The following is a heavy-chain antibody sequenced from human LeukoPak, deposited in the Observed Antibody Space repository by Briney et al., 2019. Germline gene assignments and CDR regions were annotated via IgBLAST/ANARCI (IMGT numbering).Heavy chain of an antibody. Sequence: PGRSLRLSCAASGFTFSSYWMHWVRQAPGKGLVWVSRINSDGSSTSYADSVKGRFTISRDNAKNTLYLQMNSLRAEDTAVYYCARDGAITMGAFDIWGQGTMVTVSS. CDR1: GFTFSSYW. D-gene: IGHD3-10*01. V-gene: IGHV3-74*01. CDR3: ARDGAITMGAFDI. CDR2: INSDGSST. J-gene: IGHJ3*02.